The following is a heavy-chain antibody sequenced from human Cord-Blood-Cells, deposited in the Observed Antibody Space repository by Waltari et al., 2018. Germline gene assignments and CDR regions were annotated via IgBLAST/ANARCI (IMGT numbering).Heavy chain of an antibody. CDR2: IKQDGSEK. J-gene: IGHJ3*02. Sequence: EVQLVASGGGLVQPGGSLRLPCAASGLTVSGYGMSWVRQAPGKGLEWVANIKQDGSEKYYVDAVKGRFTISRDNAKNSLYLQMNSLRAEDTAVYYCATTGNYDAFDIWGQGTMVTVSS. V-gene: IGHV3-7*01. CDR1: GLTVSGYG. D-gene: IGHD1-7*01. CDR3: ATTGNYDAFDI.